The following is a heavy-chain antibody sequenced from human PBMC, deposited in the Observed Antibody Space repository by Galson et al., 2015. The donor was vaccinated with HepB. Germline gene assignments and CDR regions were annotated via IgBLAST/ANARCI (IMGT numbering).Heavy chain of an antibody. CDR3: AKGLERRPFDY. J-gene: IGHJ4*02. Sequence: SLRLSCAASGFTFSSYAMSWVRQAPGKGLEWVSAISGSGYNTYYADSVKGRFTISRDNSKNTLYLQMNSLRAEDTAVYFCAKGLERRPFDYWGQGTLVTVSS. D-gene: IGHD1-1*01. CDR2: ISGSGYNT. CDR1: GFTFSSYA. V-gene: IGHV3-23*01.